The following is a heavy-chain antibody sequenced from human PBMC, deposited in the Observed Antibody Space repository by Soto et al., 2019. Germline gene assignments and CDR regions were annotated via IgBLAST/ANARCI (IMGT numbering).Heavy chain of an antibody. CDR3: ATXPRTIERTPAAIWSFDS. D-gene: IGHD2-2*01. Sequence: GASVKVSCKVSGYSLSDLSIHWVRQAPGKGLEWMGGLDAEDGETIYAQKLQGRGTMTEDTSTDTAYMELSSLTSEDTAMYYCATXPRTIERTPAAIWSFDSWGQGTLVTVSS. CDR2: LDAEDGET. J-gene: IGHJ4*02. CDR1: GYSLSDLS. V-gene: IGHV1-24*01.